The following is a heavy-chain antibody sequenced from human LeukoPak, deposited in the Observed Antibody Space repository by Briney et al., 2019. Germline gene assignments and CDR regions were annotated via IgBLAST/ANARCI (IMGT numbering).Heavy chain of an antibody. V-gene: IGHV3-23*01. CDR2: ITGSGAVT. Sequence: GGSLRLSCAASGLTFSKYMLIWVRQAPGRGLQWVSAITGSGAVTYYEDSVKGRFTISRDNSKNTLYLQMNSLRVEDTAIYYCAKDPNGDYLGAFDSWGRGTLVTVSS. D-gene: IGHD4-17*01. CDR1: GLTFSKYM. J-gene: IGHJ3*02. CDR3: AKDPNGDYLGAFDS.